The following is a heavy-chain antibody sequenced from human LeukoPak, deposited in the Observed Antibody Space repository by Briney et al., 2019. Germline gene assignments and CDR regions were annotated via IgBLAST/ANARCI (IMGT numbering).Heavy chain of an antibody. D-gene: IGHD3-22*01. CDR3: ARDAYYDSSGYYYDY. CDR2: INPNSGGT. CDR1: GYTFTGYY. V-gene: IGHV1-2*06. J-gene: IGHJ4*02. Sequence: ASVKVSCKASGYTFTGYYMHWVRQAPGQGLEWMGRINPNSGGTNYAQKFQCRVTMTRDTSISTAYMELSRLRSDDTAVYYCARDAYYDSSGYYYDYWGQGTLVTVSS.